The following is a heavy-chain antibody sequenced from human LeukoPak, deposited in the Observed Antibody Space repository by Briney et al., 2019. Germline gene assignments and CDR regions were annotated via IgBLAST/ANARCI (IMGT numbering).Heavy chain of an antibody. CDR3: ARQQIVGATRSPFDY. J-gene: IGHJ4*02. V-gene: IGHV5-51*01. CDR1: GYSFSTYW. D-gene: IGHD1-26*01. Sequence: PGESLKISWKGSGYSFSTYWIGWVRPMHGKSLEGIGVIYSGDSYTRYSPAFQGPGTISADQSISPAYLPLTSLKASDTAMYYCARQQIVGATRSPFDYWGEGTLVTVSS. CDR2: IYSGDSYT.